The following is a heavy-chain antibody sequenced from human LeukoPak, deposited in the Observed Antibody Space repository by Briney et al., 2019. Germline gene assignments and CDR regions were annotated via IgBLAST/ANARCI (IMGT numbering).Heavy chain of an antibody. CDR2: IYYSGST. V-gene: IGHV4-59*01. CDR1: GGSISSYY. Sequence: PSETLSLTCTVSGGSISSYYWSWIRQPPGKGLEWIAYIYYSGSTNYNPSLKSRVTISVDTSKNQFSLKLSSVTAADTAVYYCARGFTPSHYYDSSGYHAFDIWGQGTMVTVSS. D-gene: IGHD3-22*01. CDR3: ARGFTPSHYYDSSGYHAFDI. J-gene: IGHJ3*02.